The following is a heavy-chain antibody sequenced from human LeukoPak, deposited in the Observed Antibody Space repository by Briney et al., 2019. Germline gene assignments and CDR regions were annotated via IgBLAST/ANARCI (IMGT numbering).Heavy chain of an antibody. V-gene: IGHV4-4*07. CDR3: ARDNGSGSYLSWFDP. Sequence: SETLSLTCTVSGGSISSYYWSWIRQPAGKGLEWIGRIYTSGSTNYNPSLKSRVTISVDTSKNQFSLKLSSVTAADTAVYYCARDNGSGSYLSWFDPWGQGTLVTVSS. CDR1: GGSISSYY. CDR2: IYTSGST. D-gene: IGHD3-10*01. J-gene: IGHJ5*02.